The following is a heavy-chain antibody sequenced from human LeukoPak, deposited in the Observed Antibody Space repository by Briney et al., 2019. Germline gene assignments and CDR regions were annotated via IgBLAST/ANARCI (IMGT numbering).Heavy chain of an antibody. Sequence: PSQTLSLTCAVYGSSFSSYYWSWIRQPPGQGLEWIGDINYSGTINYNPSLKSRVTLSLDTSKKQFSVKLTSVTAADTAVYYCARGAVTTPHPIDFWGQGTLVTVSS. CDR2: INYSGTI. CDR1: GSSFSSYY. CDR3: ARGAVTTPHPIDF. V-gene: IGHV4-34*01. D-gene: IGHD4-17*01. J-gene: IGHJ4*02.